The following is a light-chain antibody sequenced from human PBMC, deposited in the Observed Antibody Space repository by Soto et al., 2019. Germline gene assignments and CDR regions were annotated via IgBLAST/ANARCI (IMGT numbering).Light chain of an antibody. CDR2: GNN. V-gene: IGLV1-44*01. Sequence: QSVLTQPPSASGTPGQRVTISCSGSSSNVGTNTVHWYQHLPGTAPKLLIYGNNQRPSGVPDRFSGSKSGMSASLAITGLQAADEANYYCQSYDNSLSGSRVFGGGTKLTVL. J-gene: IGLJ3*02. CDR3: QSYDNSLSGSRV. CDR1: SSNVGTNT.